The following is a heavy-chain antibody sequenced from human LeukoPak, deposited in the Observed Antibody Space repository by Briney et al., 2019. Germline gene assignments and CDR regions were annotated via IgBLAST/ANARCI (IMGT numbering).Heavy chain of an antibody. CDR3: ARVVVVVPAAVLRTRFDL. CDR1: GGSISSGDYY. J-gene: IGHJ5*02. V-gene: IGHV4-30-4*08. D-gene: IGHD2-2*01. Sequence: PSETLSLTCTVSGGSISSGDYYWSWIRQPPGKGLEWIGYIYYSGSTYYNPSLKSRVTISVDTSKNQFSLKLSSVTAADTAVYYCARVVVVVPAAVLRTRFDLWGQGTLVTVSS. CDR2: IYYSGST.